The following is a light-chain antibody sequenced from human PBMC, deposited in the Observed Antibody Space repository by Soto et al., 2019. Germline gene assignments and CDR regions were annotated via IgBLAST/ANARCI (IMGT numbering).Light chain of an antibody. CDR1: QSISSY. V-gene: IGKV1-39*01. CDR3: QQSYSTPPLA. CDR2: ASS. J-gene: IGKJ4*01. Sequence: DSQMTQSPSSLSASVGDRVTITCRASQSISSYLNWYQQKPGKAPKLLIYASSSLQSGVPSRFSGSGSGTDCTLTISSLQPEDFATYYCQQSYSTPPLAFGGGTKVEIK.